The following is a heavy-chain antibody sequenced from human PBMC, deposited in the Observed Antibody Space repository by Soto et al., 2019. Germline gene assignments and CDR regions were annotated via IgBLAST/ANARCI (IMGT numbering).Heavy chain of an antibody. CDR1: RGTFSSYA. V-gene: IGHV1-69*13. Sequence: SVKVSCKASRGTFSSYAISWVRQAPGQGLEWMGGIIPIFGTANYAQKFQGRVTITADESTSTAYMELSSLRSEDTAVYYCAREGDCSGGSCYLGNAFDIWGQGTMVTVSS. CDR2: IIPIFGTA. D-gene: IGHD2-15*01. CDR3: AREGDCSGGSCYLGNAFDI. J-gene: IGHJ3*02.